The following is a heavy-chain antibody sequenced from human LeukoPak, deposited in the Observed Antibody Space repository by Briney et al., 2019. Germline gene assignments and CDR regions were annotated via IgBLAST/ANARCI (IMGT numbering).Heavy chain of an antibody. V-gene: IGHV1-46*01. CDR1: GYTFTSYY. D-gene: IGHD2-21*02. Sequence: GASVKVSCKASGYTFTSYYMHWVRQAPGQGLEWMGIINPSGGSTSYAQKFQGRVTMTRDTSTSTVYMELSSLRSEDTAVYYCARVRGCGGDCYYFDYWGQGTLVTVSS. CDR2: INPSGGST. J-gene: IGHJ4*02. CDR3: ARVRGCGGDCYYFDY.